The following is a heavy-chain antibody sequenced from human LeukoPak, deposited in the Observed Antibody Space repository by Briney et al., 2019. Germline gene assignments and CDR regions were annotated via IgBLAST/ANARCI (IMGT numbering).Heavy chain of an antibody. CDR2: IHSSGNS. CDR1: GGSISGTDLY. Sequence: SETLSLTCTVSGGSISGTDLYWSWIRQLPGKGLEWIGNIHSSGNSFCNPSLKSRVTISVDTSKNQFSLKLSSVTAADTAVYYCEKDSHLDVWGQGTTVTVSS. V-gene: IGHV4-39*01. CDR3: EKDSHLDV. D-gene: IGHD2-15*01. J-gene: IGHJ6*02.